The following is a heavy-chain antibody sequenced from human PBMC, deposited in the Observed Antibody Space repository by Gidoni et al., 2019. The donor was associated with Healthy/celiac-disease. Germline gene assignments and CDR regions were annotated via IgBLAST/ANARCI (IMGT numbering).Heavy chain of an antibody. CDR3: AATVITMNYFDY. V-gene: IGHV4-61*02. D-gene: IGHD3-22*01. CDR2: IYTSGST. Sequence: QVQLQESGPGLVTPSQTLSLTCTVSGGSISSGSYYWSWIRQPAGKGLEWIGRIYTSGSTNYNPALKSRVTMSVDTSKNQFSLKLSSVTAADTAVYYCAATVITMNYFDYWGQGTLVTVSS. J-gene: IGHJ4*02. CDR1: GGSISSGSYY.